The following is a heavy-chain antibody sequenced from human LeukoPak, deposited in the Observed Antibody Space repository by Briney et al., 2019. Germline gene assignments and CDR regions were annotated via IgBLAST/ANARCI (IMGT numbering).Heavy chain of an antibody. V-gene: IGHV3-48*04. CDR2: ISSSSSTI. D-gene: IGHD5-18*01. CDR1: GLTFSSYS. CDR3: ARDLGYSYGHYYFDY. J-gene: IGHJ4*02. Sequence: GRSLRLSCVASGLTFSSYSMNWVRQAPGKGLEWVSYISSSSSTIYYADSVKGRFTISRDNAKNSLYLQTNSLRAEDTATYYCARDLGYSYGHYYFDYWGQGTLVTVSS.